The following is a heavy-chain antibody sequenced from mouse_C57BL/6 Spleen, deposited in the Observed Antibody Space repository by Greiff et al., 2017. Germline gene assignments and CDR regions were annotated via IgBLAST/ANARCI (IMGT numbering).Heavy chain of an antibody. J-gene: IGHJ3*01. CDR1: GFTFSSYA. Sequence: EVKLVESGGGLVKPGGSLKLSCAASGFTFSSYAMSWVRQTPEKRLEWVATISDGGSYTYYPDNVKGRFTISRDNAKNNLYLQMSHLKSEDTAMYYCARGESSLFAYWGQGTLVTVSA. CDR3: ARGESSLFAY. V-gene: IGHV5-4*03. D-gene: IGHD1-1*01. CDR2: ISDGGSYT.